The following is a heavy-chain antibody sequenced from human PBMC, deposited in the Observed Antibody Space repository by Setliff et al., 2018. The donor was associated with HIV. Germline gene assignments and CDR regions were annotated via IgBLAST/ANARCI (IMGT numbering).Heavy chain of an antibody. CDR1: GYTFSDYG. J-gene: IGHJ3*02. CDR2: IRAYTGNA. CDR3: ARDDSSGLRGAFDI. D-gene: IGHD3-22*01. V-gene: IGHV1-18*01. Sequence: ASVKVSCKASGYTFSDYGVTWMRQAPGQGLEWVGWIRAYTGNANYTQKLQGRITMTTDASTSTADMELRSLRSDDTAVYYCARDDSSGLRGAFDIWGQGTTVTVSS.